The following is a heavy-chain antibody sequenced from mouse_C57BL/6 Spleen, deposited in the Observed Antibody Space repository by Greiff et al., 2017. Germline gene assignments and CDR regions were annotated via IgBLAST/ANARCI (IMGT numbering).Heavy chain of an antibody. CDR1: GYSFTDYN. J-gene: IGHJ2*01. D-gene: IGHD2-3*01. Sequence: VQLKESGPELVKPGASVKISCKASGYSFTDYNMNWVKQSNGKSLEWIGVINPNYGTTSYNQKFKGKATLTVDKSSSTAYMQLNSLTSEDSAVYYCVLRDGYYPYYFDYWGQGTTLTVSS. CDR3: VLRDGYYPYYFDY. V-gene: IGHV1-39*01. CDR2: INPNYGTT.